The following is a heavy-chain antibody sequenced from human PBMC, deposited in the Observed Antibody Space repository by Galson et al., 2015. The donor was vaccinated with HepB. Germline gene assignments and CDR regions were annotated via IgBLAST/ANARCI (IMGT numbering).Heavy chain of an antibody. CDR3: AKADYYYYMDV. J-gene: IGHJ6*03. CDR2: ISGSGDNT. Sequence: SLRLSCAASGFTFSSYAMNWVRQAPGKGLEWVSGISGSGDNTYYADSVKGRFTISRDNSKNTLYLHMNSLRAEDTAAYYCAKADYYYYMDVWGKGTTVTVSS. CDR1: GFTFSSYA. V-gene: IGHV3-23*01.